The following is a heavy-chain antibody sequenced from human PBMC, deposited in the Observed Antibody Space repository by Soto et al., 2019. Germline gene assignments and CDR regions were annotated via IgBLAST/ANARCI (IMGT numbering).Heavy chain of an antibody. J-gene: IGHJ5*02. V-gene: IGHV4-31*03. Sequence: QVQLQESGPGLVKPSQTLSLTCTVSGGSISSGGYFWSWIRQHPEKGLEWIGYIYYSGSTYYNPSLKSRVTISVDTSKNQFSLKLNSVTVADTAVYYCARDQGGYNGRNWFAPWGQGTLVTVSS. CDR2: IYYSGST. D-gene: IGHD5-12*01. CDR1: GGSISSGGYF. CDR3: ARDQGGYNGRNWFAP.